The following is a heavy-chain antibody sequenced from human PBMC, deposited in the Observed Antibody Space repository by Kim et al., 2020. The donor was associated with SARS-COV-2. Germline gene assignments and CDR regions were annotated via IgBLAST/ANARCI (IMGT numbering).Heavy chain of an antibody. J-gene: IGHJ4*02. CDR1: GFIFRTYA. CDR3: VKASYTDGWYHDY. CDR2: ISNNGGIT. V-gene: IGHV3-64D*06. D-gene: IGHD2-2*01. Sequence: GGSLRLSCSASGFIFRTYAMHWVRQAPGKGLEYVSAISNNGGITYYADSVKGRFTISRDNFKNTLYLQMTSLRPEDTAVYYCVKASYTDGWYHDYWGQGT.